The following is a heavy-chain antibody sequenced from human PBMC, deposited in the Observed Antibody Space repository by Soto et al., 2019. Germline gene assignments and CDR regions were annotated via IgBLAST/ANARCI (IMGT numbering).Heavy chain of an antibody. V-gene: IGHV4-59*08. CDR1: GGSISSYY. D-gene: IGHD2-2*01. CDR3: ARVNIVVVPAAIFYWFDP. CDR2: IYYSGST. J-gene: IGHJ5*02. Sequence: SETLSLTCTVSGGSISSYYWSWIRQPPGKGLEWIGYIYYSGSTNYNPSLKSRVTISVDTSKNQFSLKLSSVTAADTAVYYCARVNIVVVPAAIFYWFDPWGQGTLVTVSS.